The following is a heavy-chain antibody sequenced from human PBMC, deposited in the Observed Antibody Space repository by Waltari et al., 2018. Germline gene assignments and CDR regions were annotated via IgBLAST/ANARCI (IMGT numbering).Heavy chain of an antibody. J-gene: IGHJ5*02. Sequence: QVQLVQSGAEVKKPGASVKVSCQASGYTFNSYAMHWVRQAPGQRLEWMGWINAGNGNTKYSQKFQGRVTITRDTSASTAYMELSSLRSEDTAVYYCARAGGSGSGVYWFDPWGQGTLVTVSS. CDR2: INAGNGNT. V-gene: IGHV1-3*01. D-gene: IGHD3-10*01. CDR1: GYTFNSYA. CDR3: ARAGGSGSGVYWFDP.